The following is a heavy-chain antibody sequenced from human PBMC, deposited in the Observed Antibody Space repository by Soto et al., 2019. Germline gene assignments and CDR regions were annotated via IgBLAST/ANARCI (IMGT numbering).Heavy chain of an antibody. J-gene: IGHJ4*02. V-gene: IGHV3-11*06. CDR1: GFTFSDYY. D-gene: IGHD1-26*01. CDR3: ARGVGLYSGSSGPFDD. Sequence: GGSLRLSCAASGFTFSDYYMSWIRQAPGKGLEWVSYISSSSSYTNYADSVKGRFTISRDNAKNSLYLQMNSLRAEDTAVYYCARGVGLYSGSSGPFDDWGQGTLVTVSS. CDR2: ISSSSSYT.